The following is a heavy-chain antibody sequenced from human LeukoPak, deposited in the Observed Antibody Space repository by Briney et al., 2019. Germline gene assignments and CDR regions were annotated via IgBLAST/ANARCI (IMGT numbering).Heavy chain of an antibody. D-gene: IGHD7-27*01. CDR3: ARVQAAGDGYYFDF. V-gene: IGHV4-34*01. J-gene: IGHJ4*02. Sequence: SETLSLTCAVYGGSFSGYYWSWIRQPPGKGLEWIGEINHSGSANYNPSLKRRVTISVDTSKSQFSLKLSSVSAADTAVYYCARVQAAGDGYYFDFWGQGTLVTLSS. CDR1: GGSFSGYY. CDR2: INHSGSA.